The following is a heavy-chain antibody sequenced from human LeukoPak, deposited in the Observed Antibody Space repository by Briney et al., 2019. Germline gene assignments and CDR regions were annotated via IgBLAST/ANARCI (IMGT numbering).Heavy chain of an antibody. CDR3: ARDRGNSGLNFDL. CDR1: GXSINSYY. CDR2: IYYIGST. V-gene: IGHV4-59*01. J-gene: IGHJ2*01. Sequence: SETLSLTCTVSGXSINSYYWSWLRQPPGKGLEWIGYIYYIGSTNYNPSLKSRVTISVEASKNQFSLKLSSVTAADTAVYYCARDRGNSGLNFDLWGRGTLVTVSS. D-gene: IGHD4-23*01.